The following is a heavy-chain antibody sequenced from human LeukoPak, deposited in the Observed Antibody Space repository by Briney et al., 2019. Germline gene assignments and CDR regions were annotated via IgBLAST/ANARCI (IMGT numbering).Heavy chain of an antibody. J-gene: IGHJ4*02. CDR2: MNPNSGNT. Sequence: ASVKVSCKASGYTFTNYDINWVRQAPGQGLEWRGWMNPNSGNTGYAQKFQGRVTMTRNTPITTAYMELTSLRSEDTAVYYCARGPQNYDYVWGSYRYMDYWGQGTLVTVSS. D-gene: IGHD3-16*02. CDR1: GYTFTNYD. CDR3: ARGPQNYDYVWGSYRYMDY. V-gene: IGHV1-8*01.